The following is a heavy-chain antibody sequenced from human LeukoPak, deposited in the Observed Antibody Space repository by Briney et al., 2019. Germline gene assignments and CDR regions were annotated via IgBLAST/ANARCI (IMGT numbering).Heavy chain of an antibody. CDR2: IEQDGSEK. D-gene: IGHD6-19*01. CDR3: ARAGYTSGWDY. CDR1: GFTFSTYW. V-gene: IGHV3-7*01. Sequence: GGSLRLSCTASGFTFSTYWRSWVRQAPGKGLEWVANIEQDGSEKYYVDSVKGRFTISSDNAENSLYLQMNSLRGEDTAVYFCARAGYTSGWDYWGQGTLVTVSS. J-gene: IGHJ4*02.